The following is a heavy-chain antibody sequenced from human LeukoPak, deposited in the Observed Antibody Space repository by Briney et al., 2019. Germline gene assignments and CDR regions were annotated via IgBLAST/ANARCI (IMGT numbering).Heavy chain of an antibody. CDR1: GGSFSGYY. V-gene: IGHV4-34*01. CDR3: LAPFFDL. CDR2: INHSGST. Sequence: SETLSPTCAVYGGSFSGYYWSWIRQPPGKGLEWIGEINHSGSTNYNPSLKSRVTISVDTSKNQFSLKLSSVTAADDILTGYLAPFFDLWGRGTLVTVSS. J-gene: IGHJ2*01. D-gene: IGHD3-9*01.